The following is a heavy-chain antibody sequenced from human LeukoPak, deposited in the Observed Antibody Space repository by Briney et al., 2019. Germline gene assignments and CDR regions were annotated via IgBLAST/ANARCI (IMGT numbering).Heavy chain of an antibody. J-gene: IGHJ3*02. V-gene: IGHV1-69*13. CDR1: GGTFSSYA. D-gene: IGHD2-2*01. Sequence: ASVKVSCKASGGTFSSYAISWVRQAPGRGLEWMGGIIPIFGTANYAQKFQGRVTITADESTSTAYMELSSLRSEDTAVYYCASPRVDIVVVPDAFDIWGQGTMVTVSS. CDR2: IIPIFGTA. CDR3: ASPRVDIVVVPDAFDI.